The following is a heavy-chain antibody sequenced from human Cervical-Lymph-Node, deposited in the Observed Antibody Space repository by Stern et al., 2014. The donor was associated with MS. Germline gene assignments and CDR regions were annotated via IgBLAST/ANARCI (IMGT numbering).Heavy chain of an antibody. D-gene: IGHD3-22*01. J-gene: IGHJ4*02. CDR2: IWYDGSNQ. CDR3: ARDGPDSSGYYWFWDY. Sequence: VQLVESGGGVVQPGRSLRLSCAASGFTFSSYGMHWVRQAPGKGLEWVAVIWYDGSNQYYADSVKGRFTISRDNSKNTLYLQMNSLRAEDTAVYYCARDGPDSSGYYWFWDYWGQGTLVTVSS. V-gene: IGHV3-33*01. CDR1: GFTFSSYG.